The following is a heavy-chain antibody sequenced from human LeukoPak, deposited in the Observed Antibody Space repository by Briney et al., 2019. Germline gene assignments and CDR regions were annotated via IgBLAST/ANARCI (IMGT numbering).Heavy chain of an antibody. CDR1: GDIVSSNSAA. Sequence: SQTLSLTCALSGDIVSSNSAAWNWIRQSPSRGLEWLGRTYYRPNLYNDYAVSVKSRITSNPDTSKNQFSLQLNSVTPEDTAVYYCARVVGQVWYYDSSGNGYYYYMDVWGKGTTVTVSS. V-gene: IGHV6-1*01. CDR3: ARVVGQVWYYDSSGNGYYYYMDV. D-gene: IGHD3-22*01. CDR2: TYYRPNLYN. J-gene: IGHJ6*03.